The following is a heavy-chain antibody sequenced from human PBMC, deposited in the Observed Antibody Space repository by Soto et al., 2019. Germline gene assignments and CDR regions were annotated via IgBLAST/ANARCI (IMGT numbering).Heavy chain of an antibody. D-gene: IGHD6-13*01. J-gene: IGHJ4*02. CDR3: ARGYSSSWYSLDY. Sequence: QVQLVQSGAEVKKPGASVKVSCKASGYTFTSYAMHWVRQAPGQRLEWMGWINVGNGNTKYSQKFQGRVTITRDTSARTASMALSSLRSEATALYYCARGYSSSWYSLDYWGQGTLVTVSS. V-gene: IGHV1-3*01. CDR1: GYTFTSYA. CDR2: INVGNGNT.